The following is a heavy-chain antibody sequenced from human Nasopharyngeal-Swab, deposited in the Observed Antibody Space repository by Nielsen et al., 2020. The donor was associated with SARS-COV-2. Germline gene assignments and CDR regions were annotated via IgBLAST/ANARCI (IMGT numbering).Heavy chain of an antibody. CDR1: GFTFADYA. V-gene: IGHV3-9*01. CDR3: AKDSTYYYGSGSPCFAY. Sequence: SLKISCAAAGFTFADYAMHWVRQAPGKGLEWVGSIRWNSETIGYADSVKGRFTISRDNSKNTLYLQMNSLGAEDTAVYYCAKDSTYYYGSGSPCFAYWGRGTLVTVSS. CDR2: IRWNSETI. J-gene: IGHJ4*02. D-gene: IGHD3-10*01.